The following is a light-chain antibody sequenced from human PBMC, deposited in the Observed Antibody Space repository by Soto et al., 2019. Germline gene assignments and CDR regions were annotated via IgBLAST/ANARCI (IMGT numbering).Light chain of an antibody. CDR3: LQHYSYPFP. CDR1: QGIRDD. Sequence: AISRTHSRSTLPASLGERLTRTWRASQGIRDDLAWYQQKPGRAPRLLIYDASTLQDGVPSRFSGSGSGTDFTLIISGLQAEDFATYYCLQHYSYPFPFGQGTRLEIK. J-gene: IGKJ5*01. V-gene: IGKV1-6*01. CDR2: DAS.